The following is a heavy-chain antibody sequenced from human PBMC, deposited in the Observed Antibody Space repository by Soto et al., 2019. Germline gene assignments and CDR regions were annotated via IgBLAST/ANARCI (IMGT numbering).Heavy chain of an antibody. Sequence: GSLRLSCAASGFTFSTYAMNWVRQAPGKGLEWVSGISGSGDSTYYADSVKGRFTVSRDNSKNTLHLQMNSLRAEDTAVFYCAKERSSGWSFDYWGQGTLVTVSS. CDR2: ISGSGDST. J-gene: IGHJ4*02. CDR3: AKERSSGWSFDY. V-gene: IGHV3-23*01. CDR1: GFTFSTYA. D-gene: IGHD6-19*01.